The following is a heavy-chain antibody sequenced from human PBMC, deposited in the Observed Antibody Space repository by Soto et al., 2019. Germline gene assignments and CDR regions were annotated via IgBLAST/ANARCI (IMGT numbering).Heavy chain of an antibody. CDR2: IYYSGST. CDR1: GVSISGGSYY. V-gene: IGHV4-31*03. Sequence: QVQLQESGPGLVKPSQTLSLTCTVSGVSISGGSYYWTWIRQHPGRGLEWIGYIYYSGSTYYNPSLKSRVTISVDTSKNHFSLSLNSTTAADTALYFCARDSDSNGGPQGLDVWGQGTTVTVSS. CDR3: ARDSDSNGGPQGLDV. J-gene: IGHJ6*02. D-gene: IGHD6-19*01.